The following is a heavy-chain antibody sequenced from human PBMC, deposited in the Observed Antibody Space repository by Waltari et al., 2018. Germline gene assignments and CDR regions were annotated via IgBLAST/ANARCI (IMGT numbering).Heavy chain of an antibody. V-gene: IGHV3-66*01. D-gene: IGHD3-3*01. CDR1: GFAVSSSY. CDR2: ISTTGDT. Sequence: EVQLVESGGGLVQPGGSLRLSCEAYGFAVSSSYMRWVRQAPGKGLEWVSIISTTGDTHYADSVRGRSVISRDTPKNTLFLQMNSVRPEDTAVYYCAKGSGYILDYWGQGILVTVSS. CDR3: AKGSGYILDY. J-gene: IGHJ4*02.